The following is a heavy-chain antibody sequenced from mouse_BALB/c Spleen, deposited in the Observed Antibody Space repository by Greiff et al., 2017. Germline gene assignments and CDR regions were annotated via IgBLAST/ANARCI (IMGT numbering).Heavy chain of an antibody. Sequence: QVQLQQSGAELVKPGASVKMSCKASGYTFTSYWMHWVKQRPGQGLEWIGYINPSTGYTEYNQKFKDKATLTADKSSSTAYMQLSSLTSEDSAVYYCARKDYYGGCSFAYWGQGTLVTVSA. CDR3: ARKDYYGGCSFAY. CDR2: INPSTGYT. V-gene: IGHV1-7*01. D-gene: IGHD1-1*01. J-gene: IGHJ3*01. CDR1: GYTFTSYW.